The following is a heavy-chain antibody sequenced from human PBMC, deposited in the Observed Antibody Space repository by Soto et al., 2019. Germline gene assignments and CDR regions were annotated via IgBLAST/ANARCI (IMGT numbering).Heavy chain of an antibody. Sequence: QVQLVQSGAEVKKPGSSVKVSCKASAGTFSSYAISWVRQAPGQGLEWMGGIIPIFGTANYAQKFQGRVTITADESTSTAYMELSSLRSEDTAVYYCARGPNYDSSGYYYAWYYYGMDVWGQGTTVTVSS. CDR1: AGTFSSYA. D-gene: IGHD3-22*01. CDR3: ARGPNYDSSGYYYAWYYYGMDV. J-gene: IGHJ6*02. V-gene: IGHV1-69*01. CDR2: IIPIFGTA.